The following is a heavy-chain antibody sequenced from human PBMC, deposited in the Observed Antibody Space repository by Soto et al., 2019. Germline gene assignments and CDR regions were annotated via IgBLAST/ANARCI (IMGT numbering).Heavy chain of an antibody. CDR3: ARLARLRYFDWPKNWFDT. V-gene: IGHV4-34*01. J-gene: IGHJ5*02. D-gene: IGHD3-9*01. CDR1: GVTFSGYY. Sequence: SQTVSVTCAVFGVTFSGYYWRWIRQPPGKVLEWIGEINHSGSTNYNPSLKSRVTISVDTSKNQVSLKLSSVTDADTAVYYFARLARLRYFDWPKNWFDTWGQGTLVTVSS. CDR2: INHSGST.